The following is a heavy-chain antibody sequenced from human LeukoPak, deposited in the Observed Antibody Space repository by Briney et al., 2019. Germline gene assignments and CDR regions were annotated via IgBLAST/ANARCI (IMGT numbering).Heavy chain of an antibody. V-gene: IGHV4-39*01. D-gene: IGHD5-12*01. Sequence: PSETLSLTCIVSGGSISSISSNNYHWGWIRQPPGKGLEWIGSIYYSGSTYYNPSLKSRVTISVDTSKNQFSLKLSSVTAADTALYYCARGGVATYDYWGQGTLVTVSS. CDR3: ARGGVATYDY. CDR2: IYYSGST. CDR1: GGSISSISSNNYH. J-gene: IGHJ4*02.